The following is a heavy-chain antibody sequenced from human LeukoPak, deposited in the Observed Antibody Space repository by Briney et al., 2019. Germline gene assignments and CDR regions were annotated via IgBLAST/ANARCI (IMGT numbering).Heavy chain of an antibody. Sequence: PGGSLRLSCAASGFIFDDYAMHWVRQAPGKGLEWVSGISWNSGSIGYADSVKGRFTISRDNAKNSLYLQMNSLRVEDTALYYCAKDVGDYVSYYYYGMDVWGQGTTVTVSS. V-gene: IGHV3-9*01. CDR2: ISWNSGSI. J-gene: IGHJ6*02. CDR3: AKDVGDYVSYYYYGMDV. D-gene: IGHD4-17*01. CDR1: GFIFDDYA.